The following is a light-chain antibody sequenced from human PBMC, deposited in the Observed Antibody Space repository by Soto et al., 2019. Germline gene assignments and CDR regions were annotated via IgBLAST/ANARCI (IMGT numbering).Light chain of an antibody. Sequence: EIVLTQSPATLSLSPGERATLSRRASQSVSSYLAWYQQKPGQAPRLLIYDASNRATGIPARFSGSGSGTDFTLTINSLEPEDFAVYYCQQRSNWPLITFGQGTRLEIK. CDR1: QSVSSY. J-gene: IGKJ5*01. V-gene: IGKV3-11*01. CDR2: DAS. CDR3: QQRSNWPLIT.